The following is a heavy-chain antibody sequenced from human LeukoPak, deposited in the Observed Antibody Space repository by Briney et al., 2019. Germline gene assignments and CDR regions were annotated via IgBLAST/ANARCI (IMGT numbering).Heavy chain of an antibody. CDR3: ARDYTSGGMDV. CDR1: GFTFSDHY. D-gene: IGHD3-10*01. CDR2: TRNKANRYTT. V-gene: IGHV3-72*01. Sequence: GGSLRLSCAVSGFTFSDHYMDWVRQAPGKGLEWVGRTRNKANRYTTEYAASVKGRFTISRDESKNSLYLQMNRLKTEDTAVYYCARDYTSGGMDVWGQGTTVTVSS. J-gene: IGHJ6*02.